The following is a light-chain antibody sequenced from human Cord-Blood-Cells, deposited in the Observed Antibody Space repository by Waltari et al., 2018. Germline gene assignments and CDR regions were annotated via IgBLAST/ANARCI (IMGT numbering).Light chain of an antibody. V-gene: IGLV2-23*01. CDR1: SRDLGSSNL. CDR2: EGS. J-gene: IGLJ3*02. CDR3: CSYAGSSTV. Sequence: QSALTQPASVSGSPGQSITIPCTGTSRDLGSSNLLSWYQQHPGKAPKLMIYEGSKRPSGVSNRFSGSKSGNTASLTISGLQAEDEADYYCCSYAGSSTVFGGGTKLTVL.